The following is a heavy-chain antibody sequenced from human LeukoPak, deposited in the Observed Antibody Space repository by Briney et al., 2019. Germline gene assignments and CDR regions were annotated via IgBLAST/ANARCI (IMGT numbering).Heavy chain of an antibody. CDR2: ISSSSNYI. Sequence: GGSLRLSCAASGFTFSGYSMNWVRQAPGKGLEWVSSISSSSNYIHYADSVKGRFTISRDNSKNTLYLQMNSLRAEDTAVYYCARGVTAAFDYWGQGTLVTVSS. D-gene: IGHD5-18*01. CDR1: GFTFSGYS. CDR3: ARGVTAAFDY. V-gene: IGHV3-21*01. J-gene: IGHJ4*02.